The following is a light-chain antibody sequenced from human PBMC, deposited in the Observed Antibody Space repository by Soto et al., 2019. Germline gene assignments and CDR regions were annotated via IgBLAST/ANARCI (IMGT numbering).Light chain of an antibody. Sequence: QAVVTQPPSASGTPGQRVTISCSGSSSNIGSNTVNWYQQLPGTAPKLLIYSNNQRPSGVPDRFSGSKSGTSASLAISGLQSEDEADYYCCSYAGSSTYVIFGGGTKLTVL. CDR2: SNN. V-gene: IGLV1-44*01. CDR3: CSYAGSSTYVI. CDR1: SSNIGSNT. J-gene: IGLJ2*01.